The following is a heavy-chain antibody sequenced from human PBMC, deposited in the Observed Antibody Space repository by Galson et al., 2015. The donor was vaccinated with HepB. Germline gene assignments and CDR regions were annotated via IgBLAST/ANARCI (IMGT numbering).Heavy chain of an antibody. V-gene: IGHV3-9*01. CDR3: AKGSLLDLTGYFDY. Sequence: SLRLSCAASGFTFDDYAMYWVRQAPGKGLEWVSGISWNSGSIGYADSVKGRFTISRDNAKNSLYLQMNSLRAEDTALYYCAKGSLLDLTGYFDYRGQGTLVTVSS. D-gene: IGHD3-9*01. CDR1: GFTFDDYA. J-gene: IGHJ4*02. CDR2: ISWNSGSI.